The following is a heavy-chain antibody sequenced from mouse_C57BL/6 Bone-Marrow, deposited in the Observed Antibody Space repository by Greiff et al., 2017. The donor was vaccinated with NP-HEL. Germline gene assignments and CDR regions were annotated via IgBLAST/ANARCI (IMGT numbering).Heavy chain of an antibody. CDR2: ILPGSGST. CDR1: GYTFTGYW. J-gene: IGHJ2*01. Sequence: VQLQQSGAELMKPGASVKLSCKATGYTFTGYWIEWVKQRPGHGLEWIGEILPGSGSTNYNEKFKGKATFTADTSSNTAYMQLSSLTTEDSAIYDCASPIDYGCSYDYFDYWGQGTTLTVSS. D-gene: IGHD1-1*01. CDR3: ASPIDYGCSYDYFDY. V-gene: IGHV1-9*01.